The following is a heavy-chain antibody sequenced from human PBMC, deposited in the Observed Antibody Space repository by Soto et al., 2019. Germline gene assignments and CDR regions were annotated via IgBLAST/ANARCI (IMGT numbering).Heavy chain of an antibody. CDR3: ARDRVRRYYDSSGYYEGVFDY. V-gene: IGHV3-53*01. Sequence: GGSLRLSCAASGFTVSNYRMSWVRQAPGKGLEWVSVIYSVDSTYYADSVKGRFTISRDNSKNMLYLQMNSLRAEDTAVYYCARDRVRRYYDSSGYYEGVFDYWGQGTLVTVSS. D-gene: IGHD3-22*01. CDR2: IYSVDST. J-gene: IGHJ4*02. CDR1: GFTVSNYR.